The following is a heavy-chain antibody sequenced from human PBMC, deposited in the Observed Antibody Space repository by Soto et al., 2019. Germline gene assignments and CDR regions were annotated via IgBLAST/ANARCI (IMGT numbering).Heavy chain of an antibody. Sequence: GGSLRLSCAASGFTFSSYGMHWVRQAPGKGLEWVAVISYDGSNKYYADSVKGRFTISRDNSKNTLYLQMNSLRAEDTAVYYCAKAAAMVTYWFDPWGQGTLVTVSS. CDR3: AKAAAMVTYWFDP. CDR1: GFTFSSYG. CDR2: ISYDGSNK. D-gene: IGHD5-18*01. J-gene: IGHJ5*02. V-gene: IGHV3-30*18.